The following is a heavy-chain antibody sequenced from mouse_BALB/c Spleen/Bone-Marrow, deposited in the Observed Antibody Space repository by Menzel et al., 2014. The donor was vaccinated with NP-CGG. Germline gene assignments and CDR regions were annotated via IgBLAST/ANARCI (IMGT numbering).Heavy chain of an antibody. D-gene: IGHD1-1*01. CDR1: GYAFTNYL. V-gene: IGHV1-54*01. CDR2: INPGSGDT. J-gene: IGHJ2*01. Sequence: VQLQQSGTELVRPGTSVKVSCKASGYAFTNYLIEWVKQRPGQGLEWIGVINPGSGDTSYNEKFRGKATLTADKSSSTAYMQLSSLTSDDSAVYFCARGITTGYFDYWGQGTTLTVSS. CDR3: ARGITTGYFDY.